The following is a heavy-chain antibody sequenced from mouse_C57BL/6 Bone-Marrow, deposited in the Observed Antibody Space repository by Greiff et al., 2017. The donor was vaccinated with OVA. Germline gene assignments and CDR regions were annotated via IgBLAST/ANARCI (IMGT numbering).Heavy chain of an antibody. J-gene: IGHJ1*03. Sequence: VQLQQPGAELVKPGASVKMSCKASGYTFTSYWITWVKQRPGQGLEWIGDLYPGSGSSNYNEKFKSKATLTVDTSSSTAYMQLSSLTSEDSAVYYCARPDYYGSSYGYFDVWGTGTTVTVSS. CDR3: ARPDYYGSSYGYFDV. V-gene: IGHV1-55*01. D-gene: IGHD1-1*01. CDR2: LYPGSGSS. CDR1: GYTFTSYW.